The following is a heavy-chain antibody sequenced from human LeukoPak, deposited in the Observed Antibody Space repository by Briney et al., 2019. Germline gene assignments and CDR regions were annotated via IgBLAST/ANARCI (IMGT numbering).Heavy chain of an antibody. D-gene: IGHD2-2*01. CDR3: ARGVGYCSSTSCYPPWFDP. CDR2: INHSGST. Sequence: PSETLSLTCAVYGGSFSGYYWSWIRQPPGKGLEWIGEINHSGSTNYNPSLKSRVTMSVDTSKNQFSLKLSSVTAADTAVYYCARGVGYCSSTSCYPPWFDPWGQGTLVTVSS. CDR1: GGSFSGYY. J-gene: IGHJ5*02. V-gene: IGHV4-34*01.